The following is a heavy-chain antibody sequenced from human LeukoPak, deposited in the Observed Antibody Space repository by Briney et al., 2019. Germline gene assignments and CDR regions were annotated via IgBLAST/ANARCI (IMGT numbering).Heavy chain of an antibody. V-gene: IGHV3-23*01. J-gene: IGHJ4*02. D-gene: IGHD6-19*01. CDR1: GFTFSSYA. Sequence: SGGSLRLSCAASGFTFSSYAMSWVRQAPGKGLEWVSAIRGSGGGTYYADSVKGRFTISRDNSKNTLYLQMNSLRDEDTALYYCAKAGIGVVGYFDYWSQGTLVTVSS. CDR2: IRGSGGGT. CDR3: AKAGIGVVGYFDY.